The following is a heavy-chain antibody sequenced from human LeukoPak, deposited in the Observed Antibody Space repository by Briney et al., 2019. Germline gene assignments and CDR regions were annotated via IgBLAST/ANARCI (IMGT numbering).Heavy chain of an antibody. CDR2: INTDGSST. CDR3: ARACIVRGAIIYDAFDI. J-gene: IGHJ3*02. V-gene: IGHV3-74*01. CDR1: GFTFSSNW. D-gene: IGHD3-10*02. Sequence: GGSLRLSCAASGFTFSSNWMHWVRQAPGKGLVWVSRINTDGSSTNYADSVKGRFTISRDNAKNTLYLQMNSLRAEDTAVYYCARACIVRGAIIYDAFDIWGQGTMVTVSS.